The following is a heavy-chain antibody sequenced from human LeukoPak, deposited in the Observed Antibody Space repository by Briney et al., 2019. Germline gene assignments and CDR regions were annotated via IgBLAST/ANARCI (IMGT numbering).Heavy chain of an antibody. D-gene: IGHD3-9*01. CDR1: GGSISSYY. J-gene: IGHJ4*02. V-gene: IGHV3-53*01. CDR2: IYSGGST. CDR3: ASQLRYFDWCLDY. Sequence: LSLTCTVSGGSISSYYWSWVRQAPGKGLEWVSVIYSGGSTYYADSVKGRFTISRDNSKNTLYLQMNSLRAEDTAVYYCASQLRYFDWCLDYWGQGTLVTVSS.